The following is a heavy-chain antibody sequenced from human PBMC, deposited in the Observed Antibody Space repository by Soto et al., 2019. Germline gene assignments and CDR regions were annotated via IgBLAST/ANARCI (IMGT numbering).Heavy chain of an antibody. CDR1: GGSFSGYY. Sequence: SETLSLTCAVYGGSFSGYYWSWIRQPPGKGLEWIGEINHSGSTNYNPSLKSRVTISVDTSKNQFSLKLGSVTAADTAVYYCARSSGWYDYDYWGQGTLVTVSS. D-gene: IGHD6-19*01. V-gene: IGHV4-34*01. J-gene: IGHJ4*02. CDR2: INHSGST. CDR3: ARSSGWYDYDY.